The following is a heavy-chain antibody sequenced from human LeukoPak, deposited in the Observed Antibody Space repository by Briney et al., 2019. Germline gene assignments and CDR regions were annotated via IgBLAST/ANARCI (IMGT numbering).Heavy chain of an antibody. CDR2: INPSGGST. D-gene: IGHD5-18*01. CDR1: GYTFTSYY. J-gene: IGHJ2*01. CDR3: ASNVDTTLVGLYWYFDL. V-gene: IGHV1-46*01. Sequence: GASVKVSCKASGYTFTSYYMHWVRQAPGQGLEWMGIINPSGGSTSYAQKFQGRVTMTRDTSTSTVYMELSSLRSEDTAVYYCASNVDTTLVGLYWYFDLWGRGTLVTVSS.